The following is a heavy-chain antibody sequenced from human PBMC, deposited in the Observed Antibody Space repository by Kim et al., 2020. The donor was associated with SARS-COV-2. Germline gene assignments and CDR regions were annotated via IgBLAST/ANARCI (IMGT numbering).Heavy chain of an antibody. CDR2: ISSSSSTI. CDR3: ARGWGCSGGTCYHDY. D-gene: IGHD2-15*01. J-gene: IGHJ4*02. CDR1: GFTFSSYS. V-gene: IGHV3-48*02. Sequence: GGSLRLSCAASGFTFSSYSMNWVRQAPGKGLEWVSYISSSSSTIYNADSVKGRFTISRDNAKNSLYLQMNSLRDEDTAVYYCARGWGCSGGTCYHDYWGQGTLVTVSS.